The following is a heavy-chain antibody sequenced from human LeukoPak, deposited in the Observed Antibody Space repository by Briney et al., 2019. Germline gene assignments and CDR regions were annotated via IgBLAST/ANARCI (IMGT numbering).Heavy chain of an antibody. D-gene: IGHD1-1*01. CDR3: ARVQSDYMDV. Sequence: SETLSLTCTVSGYSISSGSYWSWIRQPPGKGLEWIGYIYYSGSTNYNPSLKSRVTISVDTSKNQFSLKLSSVTAADTAVYYCARVQSDYMDVWGKGTTVTVSS. CDR2: IYYSGST. CDR1: GYSISSGSY. V-gene: IGHV4-61*01. J-gene: IGHJ6*03.